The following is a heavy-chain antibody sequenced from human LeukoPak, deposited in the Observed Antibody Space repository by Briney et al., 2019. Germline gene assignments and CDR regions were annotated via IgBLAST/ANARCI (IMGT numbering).Heavy chain of an antibody. D-gene: IGHD5-12*01. CDR1: GFTFSDYY. J-gene: IGHJ4*02. CDR3: ARAIEATRRSTGTCNYFDY. Sequence: GGSLRLSCAASGFTFSDYYMSWIRQAPGKGLEWVSYIASSSSYTNYADSVKGRFTISRDNAKNSLYPQMNSLRAEDTAVYYCARAIEATRRSTGTCNYFDYWGQGTLVTVSS. V-gene: IGHV3-11*06. CDR2: IASSSSYT.